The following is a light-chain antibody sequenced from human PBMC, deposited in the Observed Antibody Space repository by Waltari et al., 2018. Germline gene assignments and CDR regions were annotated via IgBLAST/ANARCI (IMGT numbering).Light chain of an antibody. CDR1: QGILTY. CDR2: AVS. J-gene: IGKJ4*01. CDR3: QQTFSVPLT. Sequence: DIQMTQSPSSLSASVGDRVTITFRPSQGILTYLNWYQQKPVKAPKVLISAVSTVRRGVPSRFSGSGSGTDFTLTISSLQPEDFATYYCQQTFSVPLTFGGGTKVEVK. V-gene: IGKV1-39*01.